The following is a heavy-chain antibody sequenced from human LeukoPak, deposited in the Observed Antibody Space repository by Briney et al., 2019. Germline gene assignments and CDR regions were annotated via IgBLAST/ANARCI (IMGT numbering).Heavy chain of an antibody. V-gene: IGHV3-66*01. CDR2: IYSGDRT. Sequence: PGGSLRLSCAASGFSFNNLYMSWVRQAPGKGLEWVSVIYSGDRTYYADSVKGRFTISRDTSKNTVYLQMNSLRPEETAVYYCARDGEYSYGYGFDYWGQGTLVTVSS. J-gene: IGHJ4*02. CDR1: GFSFNNLY. CDR3: ARDGEYSYGYGFDY. D-gene: IGHD5-18*01.